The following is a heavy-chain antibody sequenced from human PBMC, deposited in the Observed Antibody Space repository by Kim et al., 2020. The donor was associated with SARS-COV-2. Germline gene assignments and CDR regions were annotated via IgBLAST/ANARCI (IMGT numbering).Heavy chain of an antibody. D-gene: IGHD3-3*01. CDR1: GGSISSSSYY. CDR3: ARPGYYGYYFDY. CDR2: IYYSGST. V-gene: IGHV4-39*01. J-gene: IGHJ4*02. Sequence: SETLSLTCTVSGGSISSSSYYWGWLRQPPGKGLEWFGSIYYSGSTYDNPSLKSRVTISVDTSKNQFALKRSSVTAADTAVYYCARPGYYGYYFDYWGQGTLVTVSS.